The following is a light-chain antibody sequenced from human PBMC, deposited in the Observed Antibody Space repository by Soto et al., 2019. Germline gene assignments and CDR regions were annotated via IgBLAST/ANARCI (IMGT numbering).Light chain of an antibody. CDR1: SSNFGSNY. J-gene: IGLJ1*01. Sequence: QSVLTQPPSASGTPGQRVTSSWFGSSSNFGSNYVYWYQQLPGKAPKLLIYSNNQRPSGVPDRFSGSKSGTSASLAISGLRSEDEADYYCAAWDDSLSGPVFGTGTKLTVL. CDR2: SNN. V-gene: IGLV1-47*02. CDR3: AAWDDSLSGPV.